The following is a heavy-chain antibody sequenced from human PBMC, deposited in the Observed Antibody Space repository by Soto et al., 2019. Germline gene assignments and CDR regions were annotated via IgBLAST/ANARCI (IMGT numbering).Heavy chain of an antibody. Sequence: LRLSCAASGFTFSGYAMHWVRQAPGKGLEWVAIISFDGSNEHYADSVQGRFTISRDNSENTLYLQMNSLRADDTAVYYCARPAATVIFYSGMDVWGQGTTVTVSS. CDR1: GFTFSGYA. J-gene: IGHJ6*02. CDR3: ARPAATVIFYSGMDV. CDR2: ISFDGSNE. V-gene: IGHV3-30-3*01. D-gene: IGHD4-17*01.